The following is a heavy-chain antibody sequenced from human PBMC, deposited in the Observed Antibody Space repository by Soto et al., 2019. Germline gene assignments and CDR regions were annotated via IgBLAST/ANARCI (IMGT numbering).Heavy chain of an antibody. CDR2: ISYDGSNK. Sequence: QVQLVESGGGVVQPGRSLRLSCAASGFTFSSYGMHWVRQAPGKGLEWVAVISYDGSNKYYADYVKGRFTISRDNSKNTLYLQMNSLRAEDTAVYYCAKDRWEGYCSGGSCYFDPWGQGTLVTVSS. J-gene: IGHJ5*02. CDR1: GFTFSSYG. D-gene: IGHD2-15*01. CDR3: AKDRWEGYCSGGSCYFDP. V-gene: IGHV3-30*18.